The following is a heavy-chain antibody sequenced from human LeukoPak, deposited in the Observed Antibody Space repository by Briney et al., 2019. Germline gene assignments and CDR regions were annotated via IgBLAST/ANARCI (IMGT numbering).Heavy chain of an antibody. V-gene: IGHV1-69*04. Sequence: ASVKVSCKASGYTFTSYDINWVRQAPGQGLEWMGRIIPILGIANYAQKFQGRVTITADKSTSTAYMELSSLRSEDTAVYYCARSGYSYGDFDYWGQGTLVTVSS. D-gene: IGHD5-18*01. CDR3: ARSGYSYGDFDY. CDR2: IIPILGIA. CDR1: GYTFTSYD. J-gene: IGHJ4*02.